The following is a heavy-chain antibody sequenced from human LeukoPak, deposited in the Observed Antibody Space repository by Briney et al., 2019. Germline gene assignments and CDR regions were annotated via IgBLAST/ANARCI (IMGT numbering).Heavy chain of an antibody. CDR2: INTNTGNP. D-gene: IGHD2-21*02. CDR3: ATSLAYCGADCKNYDAFDI. Sequence: ASVKVSCKASGYTFTSYDINWVRQAPGQGLEWMGWINTNTGNPTYAQGFTGRFVFSLDTSVSTAYLQISSLKAEDTAVYYCATSLAYCGADCKNYDAFDIWGQGTMVTVSS. CDR1: GYTFTSYD. J-gene: IGHJ3*02. V-gene: IGHV7-4-1*02.